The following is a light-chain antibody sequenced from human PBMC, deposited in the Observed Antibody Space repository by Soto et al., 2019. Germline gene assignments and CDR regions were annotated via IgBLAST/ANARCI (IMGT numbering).Light chain of an antibody. CDR2: DAS. J-gene: IGKJ2*01. Sequence: EIVLTQSPATLSLSPGERATLSCRASQRVSSYLAWYQQKPGQAPRLLIYDASNRATGIPARFSSSGSGTDFTLTISSLEPEDFAVYYCQQRSNWPLQYTTGHRTKLEIK. V-gene: IGKV3-11*01. CDR1: QRVSSY. CDR3: QQRSNWPLQYT.